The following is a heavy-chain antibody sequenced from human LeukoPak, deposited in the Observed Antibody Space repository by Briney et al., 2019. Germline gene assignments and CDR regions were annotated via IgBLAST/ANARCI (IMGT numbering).Heavy chain of an antibody. CDR3: AEDLYSNYGPADY. D-gene: IGHD4-11*01. V-gene: IGHV3-23*01. CDR1: GFTFTDYA. CDR2: ISHSGGGT. J-gene: IGHJ4*02. Sequence: GGSLRLSCAASGFTFTDYAMSWVRQAPEKGLEWVSTISHSGGGTYYAESVKGRFTISRDNSKNTLFLQMNSLRDEDTAVYYCAEDLYSNYGPADYWGQGNLVTVSS.